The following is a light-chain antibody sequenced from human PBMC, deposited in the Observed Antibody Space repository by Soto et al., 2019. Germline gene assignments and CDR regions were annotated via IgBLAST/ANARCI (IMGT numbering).Light chain of an antibody. CDR2: GAS. V-gene: IGKV3-15*01. CDR1: QRVSRN. CDR3: QQSYSTPPT. J-gene: IGKJ1*01. Sequence: EIVMTQSPATLSVSPGERATLSCRASQRVSRNLAWYQQKPGQAPRLLIYGASTRATGIPARFSGSGSETEFTLTISSLQSEDFATYYCQQSYSTPPTFGQGTKVEIK.